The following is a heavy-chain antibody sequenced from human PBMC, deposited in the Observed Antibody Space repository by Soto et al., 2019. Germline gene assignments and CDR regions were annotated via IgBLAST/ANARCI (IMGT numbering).Heavy chain of an antibody. D-gene: IGHD3-10*01. Sequence: SSETLSLTCTVSGGSISSSSYYWGWIRQPPGKGLEWIGSIYYSGSTYYNPSLKSRVTISVDTSKNQFSLKLSSVTAADTAVYYFARPLWFGELLAPQSWFDPWGQGTLVTVS. CDR1: GGSISSSSYY. CDR2: IYYSGST. J-gene: IGHJ5*02. CDR3: ARPLWFGELLAPQSWFDP. V-gene: IGHV4-39*01.